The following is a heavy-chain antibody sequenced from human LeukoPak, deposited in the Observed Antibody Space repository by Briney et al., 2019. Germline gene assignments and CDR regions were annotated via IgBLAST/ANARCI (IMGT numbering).Heavy chain of an antibody. CDR3: ARGGTTYFSGSGTHP. Sequence: PSETLSLTCGVSGGSFSGYFWKWIRQFPGRGLEWIGEINRRGVTYYNPSLESRLAISLDTSQNQFSLNLTSVTAPDTAVYFCARGGTTYFSGSGTHPWGQGTLVTVSS. V-gene: IGHV4-34*01. J-gene: IGHJ4*02. D-gene: IGHD3-10*01. CDR2: INRRGVT. CDR1: GGSFSGYF.